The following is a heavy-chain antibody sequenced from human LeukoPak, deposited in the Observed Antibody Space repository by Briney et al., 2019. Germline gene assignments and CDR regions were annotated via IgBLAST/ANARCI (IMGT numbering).Heavy chain of an antibody. D-gene: IGHD2-2*01. CDR1: GFTFSSYA. V-gene: IGHV3-23*01. CDR3: SKPQRASFDAFDI. J-gene: IGHJ3*02. CDR2: ISGSGGST. Sequence: GGALRLSCAASGFTFSSYAMRWVRQAPGKGVEGVAAISGSGGSTYYADSVKGRFTISRDNSKNTLYLQMNSLGAEDTAVYYCSKPQRASFDAFDIWGQGTMVTVSS.